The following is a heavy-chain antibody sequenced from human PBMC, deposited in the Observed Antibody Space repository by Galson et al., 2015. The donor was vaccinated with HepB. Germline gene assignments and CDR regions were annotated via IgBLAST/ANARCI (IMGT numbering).Heavy chain of an antibody. CDR1: GYTFTSYD. Sequence: SVKVSCKASGYTFTSYDINWVRQATGQGLEWMGWMNPNSGNTGYAQKFQGRVTMTRNTSISTAYMELSSLRSEDTAVYYCARSLSVAGWFDPWGQGTLVTVSS. D-gene: IGHD6-19*01. CDR2: MNPNSGNT. J-gene: IGHJ5*02. CDR3: ARSLSVAGWFDP. V-gene: IGHV1-8*01.